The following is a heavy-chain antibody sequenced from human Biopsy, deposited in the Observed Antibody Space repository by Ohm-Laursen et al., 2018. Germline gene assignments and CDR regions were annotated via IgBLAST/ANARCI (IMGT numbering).Heavy chain of an antibody. CDR3: ATKLTGYFHH. CDR2: NIPILGTG. CDR1: GGTFSNYG. Sequence: SVKVSCNAPGGTFSNYGVNWVRQAPGQGLEWLGGNIPILGTGNYAQKFQDRVTVAADTSTSTATMELRSLRSDDTAVYYCATKLTGYFHHWGQGTLAIVSS. D-gene: IGHD3-9*01. V-gene: IGHV1-69*06. J-gene: IGHJ1*01.